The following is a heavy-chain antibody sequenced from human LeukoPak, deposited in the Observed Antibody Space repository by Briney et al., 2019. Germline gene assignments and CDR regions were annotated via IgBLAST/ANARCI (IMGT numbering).Heavy chain of an antibody. D-gene: IGHD3-10*01. Sequence: SQTLSLTCTVSGDSISSGDYYWSWIRQPAGKGLEWVGHVFTSGTTNYNPSLKSRVTMSIDTSKNQFSLKLSSVTAADTAVYYCARTRYGSGSYTFLDYWGQGTLVTVSS. CDR2: VFTSGTT. J-gene: IGHJ4*02. CDR1: GDSISSGDYY. V-gene: IGHV4-61*09. CDR3: ARTRYGSGSYTFLDY.